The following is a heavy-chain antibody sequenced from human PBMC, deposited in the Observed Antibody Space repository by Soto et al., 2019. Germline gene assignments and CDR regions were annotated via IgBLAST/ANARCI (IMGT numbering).Heavy chain of an antibody. CDR2: MNPNTGDT. V-gene: IGHV1-8*01. Sequence: QVQLVQSGAEVKKPGASVKVSCKASGYTFISYDINWERQATGQGLEWMGWMNPNTGDTGYAQKFQGRVTMTRNTSINTANLELSSLRSDDTAVYFCARGDGYIFDYWGQGTLVTVSS. J-gene: IGHJ4*02. D-gene: IGHD5-12*01. CDR3: ARGDGYIFDY. CDR1: GYTFISYD.